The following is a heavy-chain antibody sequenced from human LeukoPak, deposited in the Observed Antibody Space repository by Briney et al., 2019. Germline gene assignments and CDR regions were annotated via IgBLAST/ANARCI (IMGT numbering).Heavy chain of an antibody. CDR3: ARHYGSGSFDY. D-gene: IGHD3-10*01. V-gene: IGHV4-34*01. CDR1: GGSISSYY. J-gene: IGHJ4*02. CDR2: INHSGST. Sequence: SETLSLTCTVSGGSISSYYWSWIRQPAGKGLEWIGEINHSGSTNYNPSLKSRVTISVDTSKNQFSLKLSSVTAADTAVYYCARHYGSGSFDYWGQGTLVTVSS.